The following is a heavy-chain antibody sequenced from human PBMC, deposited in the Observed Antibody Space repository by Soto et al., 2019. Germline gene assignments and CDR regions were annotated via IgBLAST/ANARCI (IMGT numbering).Heavy chain of an antibody. CDR3: AKDARTPDRY. CDR2: ISGGGNST. J-gene: IGHJ4*02. CDR1: GFTFSSYA. V-gene: IGHV3-23*01. D-gene: IGHD2-15*01. Sequence: EVQLLESGGGLVQPGGSLRLSCAASGFTFSSYAMSWVRQAPGKGLEWVSAISGGGNSTYYADSVKGRFTISRDISKNALYLQMNSLKAEDTAVYYCAKDARTPDRYWGQGTLVTVSS.